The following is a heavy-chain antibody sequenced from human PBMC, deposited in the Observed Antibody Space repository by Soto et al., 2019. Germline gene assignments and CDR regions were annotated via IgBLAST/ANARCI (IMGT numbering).Heavy chain of an antibody. V-gene: IGHV3-74*01. D-gene: IGHD6-19*01. CDR1: GFIVSNYW. Sequence: EVQLVESGGGLVQPGGSLRLSCAASGFIVSNYWMNWVRQAPGKGLVWVSRIDSDGISTTYADSVKGRFTISRDNAKNTLYLQMNSLRAEDTAVYFCARDRPAVAGTGLDLWGQGTLVTVSS. CDR2: IDSDGIST. J-gene: IGHJ5*02. CDR3: ARDRPAVAGTGLDL.